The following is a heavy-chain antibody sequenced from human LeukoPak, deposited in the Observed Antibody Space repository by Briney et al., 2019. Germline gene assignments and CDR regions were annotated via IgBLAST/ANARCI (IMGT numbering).Heavy chain of an antibody. CDR2: IVPNSGGT. V-gene: IGHV1-2*02. CDR3: ATLGATSFDY. Sequence: ASVKVSCKTSGYTFTHYYIHWVRQAPGQGLEWMGWIVPNSGGTKYAQKFQGRVTMTRDTSISTAYMELSRLRYDDTAVYYCATLGATSFDYWGQGALVTVSP. D-gene: IGHD1-26*01. CDR1: GYTFTHYY. J-gene: IGHJ4*02.